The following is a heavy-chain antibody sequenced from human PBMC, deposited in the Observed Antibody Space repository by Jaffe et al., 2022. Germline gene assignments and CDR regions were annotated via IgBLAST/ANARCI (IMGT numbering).Heavy chain of an antibody. J-gene: IGHJ4*02. CDR2: INPSGGST. CDR1: GYTFTSYY. V-gene: IGHV1-46*01. D-gene: IGHD6-13*01. CDR3: ARSASGGSSWTRGPYWFDY. Sequence: QVQLVQSGAEVKKPGASVKVSCKASGYTFTSYYMHWVRQAPGQGLEWMGIINPSGGSTSYAQKFQGRVTMTRDTSTSTVYMELSSLRSEDTAVYYCARSASGGSSWTRGPYWFDYWGQGTLVTVSS.